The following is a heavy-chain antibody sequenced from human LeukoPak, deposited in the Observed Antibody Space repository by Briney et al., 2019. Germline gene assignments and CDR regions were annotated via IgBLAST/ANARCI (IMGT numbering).Heavy chain of an antibody. CDR2: ISAYNGNT. J-gene: IGHJ6*03. V-gene: IGHV1-18*01. CDR1: GYTFTSYG. D-gene: IGHD1-26*01. CDR3: ARAISGSYYYYYYMDV. Sequence: ASVKVSCKASGYTFTSYGISWVRQAPGQGLEWMGWISAYNGNTNYAQKLQGRVTMTTDTSTSTAYMELRSLRSDDTAVYYCARAISGSYYYYYYMDVWGKGTTVTVSS.